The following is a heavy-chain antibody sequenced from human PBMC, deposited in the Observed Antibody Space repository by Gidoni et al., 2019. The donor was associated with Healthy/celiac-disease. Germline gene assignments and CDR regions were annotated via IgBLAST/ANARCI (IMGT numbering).Heavy chain of an antibody. CDR3: ARDRGVVVAAADY. J-gene: IGHJ4*02. D-gene: IGHD2-15*01. CDR1: GFTFSSYS. V-gene: IGHV3-21*01. CDR2: ISSSSSYI. Sequence: EVQLVESGGGLVKPGGSLRRSCAASGFTFSSYSMNWVRQAPGKGLEWVSSISSSSSYIYYADSVKGRFTISRDNAKNSLYLQMNSLRAEDTAVYYCARDRGVVVAAADYWGQGTLVTVSS.